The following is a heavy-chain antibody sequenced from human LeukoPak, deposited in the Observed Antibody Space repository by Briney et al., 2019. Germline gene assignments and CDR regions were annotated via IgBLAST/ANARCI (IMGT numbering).Heavy chain of an antibody. D-gene: IGHD3-10*01. CDR2: IYHSGST. CDR3: AREQPLLWFGELLSADAFDI. J-gene: IGHJ3*02. V-gene: IGHV4-38-2*02. CDR1: GYSISSGYY. Sequence: PSETLSLTCTVSGYSISSGYYWGWIRQPPGKGLEWIGSIYHSGSTYYNPSLRSRVTISVDTSKNQFSLKLSSVTAADTAVYYCAREQPLLWFGELLSADAFDIWGQGTMVTVSS.